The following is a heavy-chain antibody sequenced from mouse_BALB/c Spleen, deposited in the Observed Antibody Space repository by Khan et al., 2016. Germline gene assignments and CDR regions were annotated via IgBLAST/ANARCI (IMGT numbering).Heavy chain of an antibody. CDR3: ARDYSSSSFFAY. D-gene: IGHD1-1*01. Sequence: EVQLVESGPGLAKPSQSLSLPCTVTGSSITSDYAWNWIRQFPGNKLEWMGYINYSGSTSYNPYLKSRITITRDTSHNQFFLQLNSVTTEDTATYFCARDYSSSSFFAYWGQCTTLTVSS. CDR1: GSSITSDYA. J-gene: IGHJ2*01. CDR2: INYSGST. V-gene: IGHV3-2*02.